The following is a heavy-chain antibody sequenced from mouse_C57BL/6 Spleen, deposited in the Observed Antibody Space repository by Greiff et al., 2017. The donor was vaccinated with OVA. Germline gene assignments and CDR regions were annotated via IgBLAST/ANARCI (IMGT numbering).Heavy chain of an antibody. Sequence: VQLQESGAELVQPGASVTISCNASGYAFSSSWLNWVTQTPGKGLEWIGLIYPGDGDTYYNGKFKGKATLTADKSSSTAYMRLSSLTSEVSAVYFCARGGYGSSYDWYFDVWGTGTTVTVSS. V-gene: IGHV1-80*01. J-gene: IGHJ1*03. CDR3: ARGGYGSSYDWYFDV. D-gene: IGHD1-1*01. CDR2: IYPGDGDT. CDR1: GYAFSSSW.